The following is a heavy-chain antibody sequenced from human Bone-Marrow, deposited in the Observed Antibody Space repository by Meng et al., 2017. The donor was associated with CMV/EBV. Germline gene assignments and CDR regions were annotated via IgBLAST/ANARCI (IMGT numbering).Heavy chain of an antibody. CDR2: INGDGRSR. D-gene: IGHD6-13*01. Sequence: GGSLRLSCAASGFSFNSYWMHWVRQAPGRGPIWVSRINGDGRSRTYADSVKGRFTISRDNAKNTLYLQMNSLKVEDTAVYFCARESAASGTRWFDPWGQGTLVT. J-gene: IGHJ5*02. CDR3: ARESAASGTRWFDP. V-gene: IGHV3-74*01. CDR1: GFSFNSYW.